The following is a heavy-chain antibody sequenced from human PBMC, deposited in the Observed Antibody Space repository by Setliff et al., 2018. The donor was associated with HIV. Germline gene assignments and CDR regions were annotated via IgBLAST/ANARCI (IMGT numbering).Heavy chain of an antibody. V-gene: IGHV4-59*04. D-gene: IGHD2-15*01. CDR1: GGSISSYY. CDR2: IFHSGST. Sequence: SETLSLTCTVSGGSISSYYGGWIRQPPGKGLEWIGNIFHSGSTYYNPSLKSRVSMSLDTSKNQFSLSLSSVTAADTAIYYCARGQDILEPSGPFDYWGQGTLVTVSS. J-gene: IGHJ4*02. CDR3: ARGQDILEPSGPFDY.